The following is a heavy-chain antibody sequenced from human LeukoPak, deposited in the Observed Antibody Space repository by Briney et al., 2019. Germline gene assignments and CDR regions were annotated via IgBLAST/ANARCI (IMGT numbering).Heavy chain of an antibody. CDR2: ISPTSSYM. Sequence: GGSLRLSCAASVFTFTDFYMNWVRQAPGKGLKWVSWISPTSSYMYYADSVKGRFTISRDNAKNSLYLQMNSLRAEDTALYYCVRDADGGNSWFDTWGQGTLVTVSS. J-gene: IGHJ5*02. D-gene: IGHD4-23*01. V-gene: IGHV3-21*04. CDR1: VFTFTDFY. CDR3: VRDADGGNSWFDT.